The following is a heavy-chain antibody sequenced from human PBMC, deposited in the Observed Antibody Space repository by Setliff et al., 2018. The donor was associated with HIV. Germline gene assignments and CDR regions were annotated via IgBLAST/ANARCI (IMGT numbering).Heavy chain of an antibody. CDR3: ARDSGDDYSDYYYYGMDV. CDR2: INAGNGDT. D-gene: IGHD4-4*01. Sequence: ASVKVSCKASGYTFTNYAMHWVRQAPGQRLEWMGWINAGNGDTKYSQKFQGRVTFTWDTSASTAYMELSSLRSEDTALYHCARDSGDDYSDYYYYGMDVWGQGTTVTVSS. J-gene: IGHJ6*02. CDR1: GYTFTNYA. V-gene: IGHV1-3*01.